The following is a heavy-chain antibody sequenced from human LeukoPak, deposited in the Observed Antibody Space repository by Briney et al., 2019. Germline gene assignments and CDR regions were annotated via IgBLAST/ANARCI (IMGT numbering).Heavy chain of an antibody. CDR3: ARNPAVAGFYYYYGMDV. J-gene: IGHJ6*02. Sequence: SETLSLTCAVYGGSFSGYYWSWIRQPPGKGLEWIGEINHSGSTNYNPSLKSRVTISVDTSKNQFSLKLSSVTAADTAVYYCARNPAVAGFYYYYGMDVRGQGTTVTVSS. CDR2: INHSGST. V-gene: IGHV4-34*01. D-gene: IGHD6-19*01. CDR1: GGSFSGYY.